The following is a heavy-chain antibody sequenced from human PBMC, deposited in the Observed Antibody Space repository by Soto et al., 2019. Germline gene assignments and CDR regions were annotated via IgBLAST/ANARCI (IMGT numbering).Heavy chain of an antibody. CDR2: VIPISETT. Sequence: QVQLVQSGAEVMKPGSSVAVSCNASGGTFSSYAISWVRHAPGQGLDWMGGVIPISETTNYAQKFQGSVTITADESKSKGYMELSSLRSADTAVYYCARSQGSSAGLEIYYYYCYRRDVWGQRTTVPVSS. V-gene: IGHV1-69*01. CDR1: GGTFSSYA. CDR3: ARSQGSSAGLEIYYYYCYRRDV. D-gene: IGHD2-2*01. J-gene: IGHJ6*02.